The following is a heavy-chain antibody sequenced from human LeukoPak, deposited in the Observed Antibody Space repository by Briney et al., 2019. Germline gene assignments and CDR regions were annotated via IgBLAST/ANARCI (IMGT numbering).Heavy chain of an antibody. CDR3: AKDGGCSSTTCYSPYYFDY. D-gene: IGHD2-2*01. J-gene: IGHJ4*02. CDR2: VSYDGSNK. V-gene: IGHV3-30*18. CDR1: GFTFSSYG. Sequence: PGGSLRLSCAASGFTFSSYGMHWVRQAPGKGLEWVAVVSYDGSNKYYAASVKGRFTISRVNSKNTLYLQLNSLRAEDTAVYYRAKDGGCSSTTCYSPYYFDYWGQGTLVTVSP.